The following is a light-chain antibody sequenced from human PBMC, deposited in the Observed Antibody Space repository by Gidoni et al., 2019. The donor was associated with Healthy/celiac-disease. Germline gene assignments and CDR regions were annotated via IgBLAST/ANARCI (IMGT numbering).Light chain of an antibody. CDR2: EVS. CDR1: SSDVGGYNY. V-gene: IGLV2-8*01. Sequence: QSALTHPPSASGSPGQSVTISCTGTSSDVGGYNYVPWYQQHPGKAPKLMIYEVSKRPSGVPDRFSGSKSGNTASLTVSGLQAEDEADYYCSSYAGSNVVFGGGTKLTVL. J-gene: IGLJ2*01. CDR3: SSYAGSNVV.